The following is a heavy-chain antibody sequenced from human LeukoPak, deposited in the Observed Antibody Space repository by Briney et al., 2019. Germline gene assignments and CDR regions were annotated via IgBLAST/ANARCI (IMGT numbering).Heavy chain of an antibody. CDR3: ARAPSVGFGEYFFDY. J-gene: IGHJ4*02. CDR1: GGSISSYY. Sequence: SETLSLTCTVSGGSISSYYWSWIRQPPGKGLEWIGYIYYSGSTNYNPSLKSRVTISVDTSKNQFSLKLSSVTAADTAVYYCARAPSVGFGEYFFDYWGQGTLVTVSS. CDR2: IYYSGST. V-gene: IGHV4-59*01. D-gene: IGHD3-10*01.